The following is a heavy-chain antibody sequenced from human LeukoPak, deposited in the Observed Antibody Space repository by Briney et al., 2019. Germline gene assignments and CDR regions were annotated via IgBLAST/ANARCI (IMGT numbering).Heavy chain of an antibody. CDR3: ARRRTFGCSSTSCRHYMDV. D-gene: IGHD2-2*01. J-gene: IGHJ6*03. CDR2: IYPGDSDT. Sequence: GESLKISCKGSGYSFTRYWIGWVRQVPGKGLEWMGVIYPGDSDTRYSPPFQGQLTIPADKSISTAYLQWSSLKASDTAMYYCARRRTFGCSSTSCRHYMDVWGKGTTVTVSS. CDR1: GYSFTRYW. V-gene: IGHV5-51*01.